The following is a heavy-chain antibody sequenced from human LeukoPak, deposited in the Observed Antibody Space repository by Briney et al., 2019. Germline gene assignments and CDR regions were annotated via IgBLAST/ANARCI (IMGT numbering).Heavy chain of an antibody. Sequence: SETLSLTCAVSGGSISSSNWWSWVRQPPGKGLEWIGYIYYSGSTNYNPSLKSRVTISVDTSKNQFSLKLSSVTAADTAVYYCARQSQTGLDYWGQGTLVTVSS. CDR1: GGSISSSNW. D-gene: IGHD3-9*01. V-gene: IGHV4-4*02. CDR3: ARQSQTGLDY. J-gene: IGHJ4*02. CDR2: IYYSGST.